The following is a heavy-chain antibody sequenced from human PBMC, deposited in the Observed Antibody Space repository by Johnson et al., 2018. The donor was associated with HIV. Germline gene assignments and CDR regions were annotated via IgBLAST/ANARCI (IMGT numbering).Heavy chain of an antibody. V-gene: IGHV3-30-3*01. J-gene: IGHJ3*02. CDR1: GFTFSSYA. D-gene: IGHD5-24*01. CDR3: ARDLGPDGAFDI. CDR2: ISYDGSMK. Sequence: QVQPVESGGGVVQPGRSLRLSCAASGFTFSSYAMHWVRQAPGKGLEWVAVISYDGSMKYYADSVKGRFTISRDNSKNTLYLQMNSLRAEDTAVYYCARDLGPDGAFDIWGQGTMVTVSS.